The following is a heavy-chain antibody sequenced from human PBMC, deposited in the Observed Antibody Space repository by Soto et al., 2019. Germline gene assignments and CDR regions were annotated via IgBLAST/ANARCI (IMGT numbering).Heavy chain of an antibody. Sequence: QLQLQESGSGLVKPSQTLSLTCAVSGGSISSGGYSWSWIRQPPGKGLEWIGYIYHSGSTYYNPCLKTRVTISVDRPKNQFSLKLRSVTAADAAVYYCARVPYGGNWFDPWGQGPPVTVSS. V-gene: IGHV4-30-2*01. CDR3: ARVPYGGNWFDP. CDR1: GGSISSGGYS. CDR2: IYHSGST. D-gene: IGHD4-17*01. J-gene: IGHJ5*02.